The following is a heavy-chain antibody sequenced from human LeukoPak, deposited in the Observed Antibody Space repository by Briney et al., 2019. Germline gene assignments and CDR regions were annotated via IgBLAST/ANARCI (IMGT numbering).Heavy chain of an antibody. V-gene: IGHV4-59*01. Sequence: SETLSLTCTVSGGSISSYYWSWIRQPPGKGLEWIGYIYYSGSTNYNPSLKSRVTISVDTSKNQFSLKLSSVTAADTAVYYCARAYVAGEFDYWGQGTLVTVSS. D-gene: IGHD2-15*01. CDR3: ARAYVAGEFDY. CDR1: GGSISSYY. CDR2: IYYSGST. J-gene: IGHJ4*02.